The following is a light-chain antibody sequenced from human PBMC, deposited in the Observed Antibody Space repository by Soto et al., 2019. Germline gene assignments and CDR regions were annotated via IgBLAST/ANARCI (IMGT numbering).Light chain of an antibody. CDR3: QQYNEWPPIT. CDR1: QSVGSN. V-gene: IGKV3-15*01. Sequence: EIVMTQSPATLSVSPGERATLSCRASQSVGSNLAWYQQKPGQAPRLLMYGASARATGIPARFSGSGSGTEFALTISSLQSEDFAVYYCQQYNEWPPITFGQGTRLEIK. CDR2: GAS. J-gene: IGKJ5*01.